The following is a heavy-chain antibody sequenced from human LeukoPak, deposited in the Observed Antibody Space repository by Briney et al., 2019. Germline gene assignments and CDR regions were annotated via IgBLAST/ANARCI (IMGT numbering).Heavy chain of an antibody. CDR1: GFTFSSYW. V-gene: IGHV3-7*05. J-gene: IGHJ4*02. D-gene: IGHD3-16*02. CDR3: ARAVDDYVWGSYRPPGH. Sequence: PGRSLRLSCAASGFTFSSYWMIWVRQAPGKGLEWVANIKQDGNEKYYVDSVKGRFTISRDNAKNSLYLQMNSLRAEDTAVYYCARAVDDYVWGSYRPPGHLGQGTLVTVSS. CDR2: IKQDGNEK.